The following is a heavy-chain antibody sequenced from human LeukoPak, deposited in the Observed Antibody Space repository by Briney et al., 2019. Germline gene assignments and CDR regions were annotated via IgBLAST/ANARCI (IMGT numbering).Heavy chain of an antibody. CDR2: ISSSSSNI. J-gene: IGHJ6*02. Sequence: GGSLRLSCAASGFTFSTYSMNWVRQAPGKGLEWVSAISSSSSNIFYADSLKGRFTISRDNAKNSLYLQMNSLRAEDTAVYYCAKPGPATTNSYGMDVWGQGTTVTVSS. V-gene: IGHV3-21*01. CDR1: GFTFSTYS. CDR3: AKPGPATTNSYGMDV. D-gene: IGHD1-26*01.